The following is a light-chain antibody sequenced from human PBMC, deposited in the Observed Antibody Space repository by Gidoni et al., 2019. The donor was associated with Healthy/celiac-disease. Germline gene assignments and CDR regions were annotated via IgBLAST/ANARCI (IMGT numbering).Light chain of an antibody. Sequence: DIVLTQSPGTLSLSPGERATLSCRDSQSVSSSYLAWYQQKPGQAPRLLIYGASSRATGIPDRFSGSGSGTDFTLTISRLEPEDFAVYYCQQYGSSPMYTFGQGTKLEIK. CDR2: GAS. V-gene: IGKV3-20*01. J-gene: IGKJ2*01. CDR1: QSVSSSY. CDR3: QQYGSSPMYT.